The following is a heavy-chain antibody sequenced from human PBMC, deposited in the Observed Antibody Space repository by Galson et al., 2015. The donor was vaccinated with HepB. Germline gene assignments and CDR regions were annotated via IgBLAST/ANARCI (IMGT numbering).Heavy chain of an antibody. J-gene: IGHJ4*02. D-gene: IGHD3-10*01. V-gene: IGHV3-30*04. CDR3: AQPVYYGSGGQYYFDY. CDR2: ISYDGSNK. Sequence: SLRLSCAASGLTFSSYAMHWVRQAPGKGLEWVAVISYDGSNKYYADSVKGRFTISRDNSKNTLYLQMNSLRAEDTAVYYCAQPVYYGSGGQYYFDYWGQGTLVTVSS. CDR1: GLTFSSYA.